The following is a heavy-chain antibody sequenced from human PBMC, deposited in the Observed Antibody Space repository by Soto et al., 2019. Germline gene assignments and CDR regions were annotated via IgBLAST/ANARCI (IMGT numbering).Heavy chain of an antibody. J-gene: IGHJ6*02. V-gene: IGHV3-74*01. D-gene: IGHD5-18*01. CDR1: GFTFSSYW. CDR3: ARVPEYSYSFDLYGMDV. Sequence: PVGSLRLSCGASGFTFSSYWMHWVRQAPGKGLVWVSRISSEGSSTNYADSVKGRFTISRDNAKNTLYLQMNSLRAEDTAVYYCARVPEYSYSFDLYGMDVWGQGTTVTVSS. CDR2: ISSEGSST.